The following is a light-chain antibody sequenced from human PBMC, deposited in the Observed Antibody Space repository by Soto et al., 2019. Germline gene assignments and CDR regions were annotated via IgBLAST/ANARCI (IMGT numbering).Light chain of an antibody. V-gene: IGLV1-47*02. CDR1: SSNIGSNY. CDR3: AAWDDSLSGLVV. J-gene: IGLJ2*01. CDR2: SNN. Sequence: QSVLTQPPSASGTPGQRVTISCSGSSSNIGSNYVYWYQQLPGTAPKLLIYSNNKRPSGVPDRFSGSKSGTSASLAISGLRSEDEADYYCAAWDDSLSGLVVFGGGTKLTVL.